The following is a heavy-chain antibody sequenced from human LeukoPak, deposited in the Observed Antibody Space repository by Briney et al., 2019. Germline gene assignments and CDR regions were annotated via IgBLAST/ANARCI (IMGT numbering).Heavy chain of an antibody. CDR2: ISAYNGNT. V-gene: IGHV1-18*01. Sequence: ASLKVSCKASGYTFTSYGISWVRQAPGQGLEWMGWISAYNGNTNYAQKLQGRVTMTTDTSTSTAYMELRSLRSDDTAVYYCARGGDYYDSSGYSDYWGQGTLVTVPS. J-gene: IGHJ4*02. CDR3: ARGGDYYDSSGYSDY. D-gene: IGHD3-22*01. CDR1: GYTFTSYG.